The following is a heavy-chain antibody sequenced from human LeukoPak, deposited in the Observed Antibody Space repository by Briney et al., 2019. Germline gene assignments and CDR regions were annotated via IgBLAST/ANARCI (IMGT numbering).Heavy chain of an antibody. CDR3: VRGSYYDSSGYSLAYYFDY. Sequence: SETLSLTCAVYGGSFSGYYWSWIRQPPGKGLEWIGEINHSGSTNYNPSLKSRVTISVDTSKNQFSLKLSSVTAADTAVYYCVRGSYYDSSGYSLAYYFDYWGQGTLVTVSS. D-gene: IGHD3-22*01. V-gene: IGHV4-34*01. CDR1: GGSFSGYY. J-gene: IGHJ4*02. CDR2: INHSGST.